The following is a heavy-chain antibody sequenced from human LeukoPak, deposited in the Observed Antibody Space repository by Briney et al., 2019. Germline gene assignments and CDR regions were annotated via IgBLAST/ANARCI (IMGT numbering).Heavy chain of an antibody. CDR1: GGSISSGDYY. CDR3: ARHLRGEQQLSGFDY. V-gene: IGHV4-61*08. Sequence: PSETLSLTCTVSGGSISSGDYYWSWIRQPPGKGLEWIGYIYYSGSTKYNPSLRSRVTISADTSKNQFSLKLSSVTAADTAVYYCARHLRGEQQLSGFDYWGQGTPVTVSS. J-gene: IGHJ4*02. D-gene: IGHD6-13*01. CDR2: IYYSGST.